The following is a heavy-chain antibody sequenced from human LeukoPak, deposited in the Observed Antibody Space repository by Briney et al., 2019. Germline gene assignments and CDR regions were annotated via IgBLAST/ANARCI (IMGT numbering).Heavy chain of an antibody. V-gene: IGHV3-30*18. D-gene: IGHD3-3*01. CDR1: GFTFSSSG. Sequence: GGSLRLSCAASGFTFSSSGMHWVRQAPGKGLEWVAVISYDGSTKYYADSVKGRFTISRDNSKNTLYLQMNSLRAEDTAVYYCAKYDFWSGYGIDVWGQGTTVTVSS. J-gene: IGHJ6*02. CDR2: ISYDGSTK. CDR3: AKYDFWSGYGIDV.